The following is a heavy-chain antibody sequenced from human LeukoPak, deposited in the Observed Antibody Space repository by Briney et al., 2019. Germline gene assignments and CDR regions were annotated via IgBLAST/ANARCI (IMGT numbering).Heavy chain of an antibody. D-gene: IGHD3-3*01. CDR3: ARELSQNYDFWSGYSSWFDP. CDR2: ISSSSSYI. J-gene: IGHJ5*02. Sequence: GGSLRLSCAASGFTFSSYEMNWVRQAPGKGLEWVSYISSSSSYIYYADSVKGRFTISRDNAKNSLYLQMNSLRAEDTAVYYCARELSQNYDFWSGYSSWFDPWGQGTLVTVSS. V-gene: IGHV3-21*05. CDR1: GFTFSSYE.